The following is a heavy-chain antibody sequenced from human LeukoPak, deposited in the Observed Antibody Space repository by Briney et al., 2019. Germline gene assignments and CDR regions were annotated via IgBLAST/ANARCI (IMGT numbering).Heavy chain of an antibody. J-gene: IGHJ4*02. V-gene: IGHV4-39*01. CDR1: GGSISSSSSDYY. CDR2: ISYSWTT. CDR3: ARQGYSSGWFYFDY. Sequence: SETLSLTCTVSGGSISSSSSDYYWGWLRQPPGKGLEWIGSISYSWTTYYNPSLKSRVTISADTSNNQLSLKLTSLTAADTAVYYCARQGYSSGWFYFDYWGQGTLVTVSS. D-gene: IGHD6-19*01.